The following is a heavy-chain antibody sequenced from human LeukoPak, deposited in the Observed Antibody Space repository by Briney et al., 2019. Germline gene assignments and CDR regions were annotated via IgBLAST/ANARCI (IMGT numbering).Heavy chain of an antibody. J-gene: IGHJ4*02. CDR2: VSYSGST. CDR1: GGSIGRYY. Sequence: PSETLSLTCIVSGGSIGRYYWTWIRQSPGKGLEWIEYVSYSGSTDYNPSLKSRVTVSVDTSKDQFSLKLISVTAADTAIYYCARWAAASSPRGGVLDYWGQGTLVTVSS. V-gene: IGHV4-59*01. CDR3: ARWAAASSPRGGVLDY. D-gene: IGHD6-13*01.